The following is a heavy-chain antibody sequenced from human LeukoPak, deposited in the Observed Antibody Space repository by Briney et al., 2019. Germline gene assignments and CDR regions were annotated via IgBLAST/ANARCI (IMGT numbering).Heavy chain of an antibody. J-gene: IGHJ4*02. CDR2: INPSGGST. D-gene: IGHD1-26*01. V-gene: IGHV1-46*01. Sequence: ASVKVSCKASGYTFTSYYMHWVRQAPGQGLEWMGIINPSGGSTSYAQKFQGRVTMTRDTSTSTVYMELSSLRAEDTAVYYWTRGLGGASYYGYWGQGTLVTVSS. CDR3: TRGLGGASYYGY. CDR1: GYTFTSYY.